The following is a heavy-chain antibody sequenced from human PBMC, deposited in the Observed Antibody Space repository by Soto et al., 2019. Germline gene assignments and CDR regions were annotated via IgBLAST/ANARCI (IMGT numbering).Heavy chain of an antibody. Sequence: QVQLVQSGAEVKKPGASIKVSCKASGYTFTNYFVHWVRQAPGQGLEWIGIINPSVGLTTYAQKFQGRVTLTRDTSTSTLYMELSSLRSEDTAVYYCARRGDCGGGSSYGDSWGQGTLVTVSS. CDR1: GYTFTNYF. CDR3: ARRGDCGGGSSYGDS. D-gene: IGHD2-15*01. V-gene: IGHV1-46*01. CDR2: INPSVGLT. J-gene: IGHJ4*02.